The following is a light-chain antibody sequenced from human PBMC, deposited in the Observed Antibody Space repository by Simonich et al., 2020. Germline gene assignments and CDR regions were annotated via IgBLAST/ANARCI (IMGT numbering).Light chain of an antibody. CDR1: QSVLYSSNNKNY. CDR3: QQYDSTPLT. J-gene: IGKJ3*01. CDR2: WAA. Sequence: DIVMTQSPDSLAVSLGERATINCKSSQSVLYSSNNKNYLAWYQQKPGQPPKLLIYWAATRESGVPDRFSGSGSGTVFTLTISSLQAEDVAVYYCQQYDSTPLTFGPGTKVDIK. V-gene: IGKV4-1*01.